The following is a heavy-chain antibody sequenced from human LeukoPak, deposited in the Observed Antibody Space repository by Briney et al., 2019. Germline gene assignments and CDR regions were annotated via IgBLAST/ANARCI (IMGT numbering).Heavy chain of an antibody. V-gene: IGHV1-8*01. CDR2: MNPNRGNT. J-gene: IGHJ6*02. CDR3: ARLWSGYSSLYFYYYYGMDV. Sequence: ASVSVSCTASGYTFTSYDMNWVRQAPGQGLEWMGWMNPNRGNTGYAQKFQGRVTMTRTTSITPAYMALSSLRSEDTAVYYCARLWSGYSSLYFYYYYGMDVWGQGTTVTVSS. D-gene: IGHD3-3*01. CDR1: GYTFTSYD.